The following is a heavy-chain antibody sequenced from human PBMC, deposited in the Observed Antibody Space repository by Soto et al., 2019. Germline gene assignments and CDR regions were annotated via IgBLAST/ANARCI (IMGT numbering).Heavy chain of an antibody. CDR1: GYTFTSNY. J-gene: IGHJ4*02. CDR2: INPSGGST. D-gene: IGHD3-3*01. Sequence: GASVKVSCKASGYTFTSNYMHWVRQAHGQGLEWMGIINPSGGSTSYAQKFQGRVTMTRDTSTSTVYMELSSLRSEDTAVYYCASEGATYYDFWSGNLDLDYWGQGTLVTVSS. V-gene: IGHV1-46*03. CDR3: ASEGATYYDFWSGNLDLDY.